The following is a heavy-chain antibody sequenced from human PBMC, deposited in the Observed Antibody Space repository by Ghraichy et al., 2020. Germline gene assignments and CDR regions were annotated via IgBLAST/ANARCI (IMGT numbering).Heavy chain of an antibody. D-gene: IGHD6-19*01. V-gene: IGHV4-59*01. CDR3: ARDLAAVAGRDY. CDR2: IYYSGST. J-gene: IGHJ4*02. CDR1: GGSISSYY. Sequence: SQTLSLTCTVSGGSISSYYWSWIRQPPGKGLEWIGYIYYSGSTNYNPSLKSRVTISVDTSKNQFSLKLSSVTAADTAVYYCARDLAAVAGRDYWGQGTLVTVSS.